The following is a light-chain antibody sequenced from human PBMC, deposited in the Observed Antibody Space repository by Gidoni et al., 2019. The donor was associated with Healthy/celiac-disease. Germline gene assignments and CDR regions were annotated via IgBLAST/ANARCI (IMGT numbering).Light chain of an antibody. CDR1: QDISNY. CDR2: DAS. CDR3: QQYVNLPRT. V-gene: IGKV1-33*01. J-gene: IGKJ1*01. Sequence: DIQMTQSPSSLSASVGDRVTITCQASQDISNYLNWYQQKPGKAPKLLIYDASNLEKGVPSRFSGSGSGTDFTFTISSLQPEDIATYYCQQYVNLPRTFGQGTKVEIK.